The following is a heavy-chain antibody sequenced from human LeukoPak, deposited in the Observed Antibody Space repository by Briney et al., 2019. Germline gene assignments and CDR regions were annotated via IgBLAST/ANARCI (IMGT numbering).Heavy chain of an antibody. CDR3: ASCALSGSYSFDY. J-gene: IGHJ4*02. Sequence: SQTLSLTCTVSGGSISSGGYYWSWIRQHPGKSLEWIGYIYYSGSTYYNPSLKSRVTISVDTSKNQFSLKLSSVTAADTAVYYCASCALSGSYSFDYWGQGTLVTVSS. CDR2: IYYSGST. CDR1: GGSISSGGYY. V-gene: IGHV4-31*03. D-gene: IGHD1-26*01.